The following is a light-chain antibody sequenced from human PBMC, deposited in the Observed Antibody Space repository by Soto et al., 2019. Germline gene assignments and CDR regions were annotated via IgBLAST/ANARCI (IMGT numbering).Light chain of an antibody. CDR2: GAS. CDR3: QQYNNWPWT. J-gene: IGKJ1*01. V-gene: IGKV3-15*01. Sequence: EIVMTQSPATLSVPPGDRATLSYRASQSVRSDLAWYQQKPGQAPRLLIYGASTRATGIPARFSGSGSGTEFTLTISSLQSEDFAVYYCQQYNNWPWTFGQGTKVDIK. CDR1: QSVRSD.